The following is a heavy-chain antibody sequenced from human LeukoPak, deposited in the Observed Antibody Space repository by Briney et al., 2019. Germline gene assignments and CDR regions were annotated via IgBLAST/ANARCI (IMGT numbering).Heavy chain of an antibody. CDR1: GFTFSSYA. V-gene: IGHV3-23*01. Sequence: PGGFLRLSCAASGFTFSSYAMSWVRQAPGKGLEWVSAISGSGGSTYYADSVKGRFTISRDNSKNTLYLQMNSLRAEDTAVYYCAKDRAVVIGAFDIWGQGTMVTVSS. J-gene: IGHJ3*02. D-gene: IGHD2-2*01. CDR3: AKDRAVVIGAFDI. CDR2: ISGSGGST.